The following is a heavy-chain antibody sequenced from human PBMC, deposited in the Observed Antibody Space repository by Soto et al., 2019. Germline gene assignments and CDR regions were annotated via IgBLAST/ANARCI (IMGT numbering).Heavy chain of an antibody. V-gene: IGHV1-24*01. CDR1: GYTLTELS. Sequence: ASVKVSCKVSGYTLTELSMHWVRQAPGRGLEWMGGFDPEDGETIYAQKFQGRVTMTEDTSTDTVYMDLSSLRPEDTAVYYCAKALGELSPESYDYWGQGTLVTVSS. CDR2: FDPEDGET. J-gene: IGHJ4*02. D-gene: IGHD3-16*02. CDR3: AKALGELSPESYDY.